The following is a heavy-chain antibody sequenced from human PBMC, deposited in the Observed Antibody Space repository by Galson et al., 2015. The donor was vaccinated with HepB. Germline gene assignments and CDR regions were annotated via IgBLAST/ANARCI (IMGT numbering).Heavy chain of an antibody. J-gene: IGHJ6*02. Sequence: SVKVSCKASGYTFASYDINWVRQATGQGLEWMGWMNPNSGNTGYAQKFQGRVTMTRNTSISTAYMELSSLRSEDTAVYYCARGWYCSSTSCYPGTYYYYGMDVWGQGTTVTVSS. CDR3: ARGWYCSSTSCYPGTYYYYGMDV. V-gene: IGHV1-8*01. CDR2: MNPNSGNT. D-gene: IGHD2-2*01. CDR1: GYTFASYD.